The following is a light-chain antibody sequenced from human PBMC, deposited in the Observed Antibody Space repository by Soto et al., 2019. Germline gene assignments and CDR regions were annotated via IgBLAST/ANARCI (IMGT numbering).Light chain of an antibody. V-gene: IGKV3-11*01. CDR2: DAS. Sequence: EIVLTQSPATLSLSPGERATLSCRASQSVSSYLAWYQQKPGQAPRLLIYDASNGATGIPTRFSGSGSGTDSTLTISSLEAEDFAVYYCQQRSNWPLTFGGGTKVEIK. CDR3: QQRSNWPLT. J-gene: IGKJ4*01. CDR1: QSVSSY.